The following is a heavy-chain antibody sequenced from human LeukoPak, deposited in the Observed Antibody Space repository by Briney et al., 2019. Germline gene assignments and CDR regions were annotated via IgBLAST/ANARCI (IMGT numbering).Heavy chain of an antibody. J-gene: IGHJ4*02. V-gene: IGHV4-59*08. CDR1: GGSISSYY. Sequence: SETLSLTCTVSGGSISSYYWSWIRQPSGKGLEWIGYIYYSGSTNYNPSLKSRVTISVDTSKNQFSLKLSSVTAADTAVYYCARGNDFWSGYYTGMFDYWGQGTLVTVSS. D-gene: IGHD3-3*01. CDR3: ARGNDFWSGYYTGMFDY. CDR2: IYYSGST.